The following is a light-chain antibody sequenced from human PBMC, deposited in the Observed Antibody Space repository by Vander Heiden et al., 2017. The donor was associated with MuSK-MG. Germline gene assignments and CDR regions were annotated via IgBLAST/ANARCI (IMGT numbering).Light chain of an antibody. V-gene: IGLV1-40*01. CDR2: ANT. CDR3: QSYDSNLSLV. CDR1: SSNIGTCYH. J-gene: IGLJ2*01. Sequence: QSALTPPPSVSGAPGQRVTISCTGTSSNIGTCYHVHWYQHLPGTAPKLPIHANTNRPSGVPDRFSGSKSGNSASLAITGLQAEDEADYYCQSYDSNLSLVFGSGTTVTVL.